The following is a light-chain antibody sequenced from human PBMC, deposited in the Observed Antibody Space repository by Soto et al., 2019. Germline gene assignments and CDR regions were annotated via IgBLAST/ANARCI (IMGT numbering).Light chain of an antibody. Sequence: QSALTQPPSASGSPGQSVTISCTGTSSDVGGYNHVSWYQQHPGKAPKLMIYQVTERPSGVPDRFSASKSGNTASLTVSGLQAEDEADYYCSSYSDDSVYVFGTGTKVTVL. J-gene: IGLJ1*01. CDR1: SSDVGGYNH. CDR3: SSYSDDSVYV. CDR2: QVT. V-gene: IGLV2-8*01.